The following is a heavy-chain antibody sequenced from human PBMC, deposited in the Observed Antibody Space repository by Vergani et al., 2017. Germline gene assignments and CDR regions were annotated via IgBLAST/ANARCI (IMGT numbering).Heavy chain of an antibody. V-gene: IGHV4-34*01. D-gene: IGHD2-2*01. CDR2: INHSGST. CDR3: ARGLRADCSSTSCYLGPIDY. CDR1: GGSFSGYY. Sequence: QVQLQQWGAGLLKPSETLSLTCAVYGGSFSGYYWSWIRQPPGKGLEWIGEINHSGSTNYNPSLKSRVTISVDTSKNQFSLKLSSVTAADTAVYYCARGLRADCSSTSCYLGPIDYWGQGTLVTVSS. J-gene: IGHJ4*02.